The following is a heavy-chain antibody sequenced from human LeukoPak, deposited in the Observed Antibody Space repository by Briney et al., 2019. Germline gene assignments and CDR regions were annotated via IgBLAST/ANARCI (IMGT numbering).Heavy chain of an antibody. J-gene: IGHJ4*02. D-gene: IGHD4-23*01. V-gene: IGHV3-21*01. CDR1: GFTFSSYS. CDR2: ISSSSIYI. CDR3: AREEGKGY. Sequence: GGSLRLSCAASGFTFSSYSMNWVRQAPGKGLEWVSSISSSSIYIYYADSVKGRFTISRDNAKNSLYLQMNSLRAEDTAVYYCAREEGKGYWGQGTLVTVSS.